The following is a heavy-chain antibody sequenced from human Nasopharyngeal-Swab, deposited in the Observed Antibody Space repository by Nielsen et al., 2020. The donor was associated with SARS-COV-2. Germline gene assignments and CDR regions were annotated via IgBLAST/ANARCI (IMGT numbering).Heavy chain of an antibody. V-gene: IGHV3-11*06. Sequence: GESLKISCTASGFPFSDYYMSWVRQAPGKGLEWVSYIHSVSSFTDYTDSVKGRFTISRDNDKNTLYPQMNSLRAEDTAVYYCARGRYNPYWGQGTLVTVAS. D-gene: IGHD1-14*01. CDR3: ARGRYNPY. CDR1: GFPFSDYY. J-gene: IGHJ4*02. CDR2: IHSVSSFT.